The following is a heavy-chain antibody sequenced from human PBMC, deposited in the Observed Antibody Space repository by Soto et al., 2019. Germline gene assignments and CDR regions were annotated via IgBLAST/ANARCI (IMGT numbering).Heavy chain of an antibody. Sequence: LSLTCTVSCGAVTNSIYYWGWIRQSPGKGLEWIGSVYYRGRSYSKSSVKSRVTISVDTSKNRFSLSLNSVTASDTAVYFCVSQRTTVPTQAYFDYWGPGALVTVSS. D-gene: IGHD4-17*01. CDR1: CGAVTNSIYY. CDR2: VYYRGRS. CDR3: VSQRTTVPTQAYFDY. V-gene: IGHV4-39*01. J-gene: IGHJ4*02.